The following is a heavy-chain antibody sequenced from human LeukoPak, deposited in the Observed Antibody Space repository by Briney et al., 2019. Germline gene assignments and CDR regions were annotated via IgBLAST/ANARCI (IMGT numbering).Heavy chain of an antibody. CDR1: GFPVRCNF. D-gene: IGHD6-13*01. CDR3: ARHSSSWSYYFDY. CDR2: IYSGGDT. V-gene: IGHV3-66*04. Sequence: GSLPLSFATPGFPVRCNFMSWVRPAPGKGLGWVSVIYSGGDTYYADSVKGRFTISRDNAKNSLYLQMNSLRAEDTAVYYCARHSSSWSYYFDYWGQGTLVTVSS. J-gene: IGHJ4*02.